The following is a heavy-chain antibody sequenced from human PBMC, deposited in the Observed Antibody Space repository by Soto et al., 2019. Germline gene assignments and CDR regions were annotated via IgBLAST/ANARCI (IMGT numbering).Heavy chain of an antibody. V-gene: IGHV1-46*03. CDR3: TRALNPRYYDILTGYYGFDY. Sequence: ASVKVSCKASGYTFTSYYMHWVRQAPGQGLEWMGIINPSGGSTSYAQKFQGRVTMARDTSTSTVYMELSSLRSDDTAVYYCTRALNPRYYDILTGYYGFDYWGQGTPVTVSS. D-gene: IGHD3-9*01. CDR2: INPSGGST. CDR1: GYTFTSYY. J-gene: IGHJ4*02.